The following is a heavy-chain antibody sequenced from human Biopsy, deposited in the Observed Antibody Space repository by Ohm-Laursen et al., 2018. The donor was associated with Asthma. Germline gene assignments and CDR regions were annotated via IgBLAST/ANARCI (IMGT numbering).Heavy chain of an antibody. Sequence: SLRLSCEASGFTFRNYGMHWVRQAPGKGLDWVAVISFDGSNKNYTDSVKGRFTISRDNYRNTLHLQMNSLRAEDTAVYYCAKDVFPGWELRRGPDSWGQGTLVTVSA. CDR1: GFTFRNYG. V-gene: IGHV3-30*18. CDR3: AKDVFPGWELRRGPDS. D-gene: IGHD1-26*01. J-gene: IGHJ4*02. CDR2: ISFDGSNK.